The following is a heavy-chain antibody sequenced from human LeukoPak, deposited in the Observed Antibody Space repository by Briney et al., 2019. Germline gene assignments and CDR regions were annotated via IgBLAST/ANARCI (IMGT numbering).Heavy chain of an antibody. J-gene: IGHJ6*03. D-gene: IGHD3-22*01. V-gene: IGHV1-69*04. CDR2: IIPILGIA. Sequence: ASVKVSCKASGGTFSSYAISWVRQAPGQGLEWMGRIIPILGIANYAQKFQGRVTMTRNTSISTAYMELSSLRSEDTAVYYCARVSYYYDSSGYYYDYYYYMDVWGKGTTVTVSS. CDR1: GGTFSSYA. CDR3: ARVSYYYDSSGYYYDYYYYMDV.